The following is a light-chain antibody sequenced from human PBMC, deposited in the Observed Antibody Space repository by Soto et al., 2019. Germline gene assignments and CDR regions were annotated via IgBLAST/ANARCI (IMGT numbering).Light chain of an antibody. V-gene: IGKV3-11*01. J-gene: IGKJ4*01. CDR3: QHSSNSPRT. Sequence: EIVLTQSPATLSLSPGERATLSCRASQSVSSYFAWYQQKPGQAPRLLIYAASNRATGIPSRFSGGGSGTDFTLTISSLEHEDVAYYYCQHSSNSPRTFGRGTKVEIK. CDR2: AAS. CDR1: QSVSSY.